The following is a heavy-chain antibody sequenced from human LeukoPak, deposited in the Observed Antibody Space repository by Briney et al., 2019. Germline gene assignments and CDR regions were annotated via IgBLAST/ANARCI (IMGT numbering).Heavy chain of an antibody. J-gene: IGHJ6*03. CDR2: IYTSGST. CDR1: GGSISSYY. CDR3: AREGRIYCSSTSCYLSWGDYHYYYMDV. V-gene: IGHV4-4*07. Sequence: PSETLSLTCTVSGGSISSYYWSWIRQPAGKGLEWIGRIYTSGSTNCNPSLKSRVTMSVDTSKNQFSLKLSSVTAADTAVYYCAREGRIYCSSTSCYLSWGDYHYYYMDVWGKGTTVTVSS. D-gene: IGHD2-2*01.